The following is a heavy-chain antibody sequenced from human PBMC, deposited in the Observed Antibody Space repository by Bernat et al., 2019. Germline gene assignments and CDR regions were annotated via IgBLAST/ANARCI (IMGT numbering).Heavy chain of an antibody. CDR2: INSDGNVI. CDR1: GLTFGSYW. Sequence: EMQLVESGGGLVQPGGSLRLSCAASGLTFGSYWLHWVRQVPGKGLLWVARINSDGNVIKYADSVKGRFTISRDNAKNTLYLQMNSLRAEDTANYYCAKDGQLTPYFYYYMDVWGRGTTVTVSS. CDR3: AKDGQLTPYFYYYMDV. D-gene: IGHD3-10*01. V-gene: IGHV3-74*03. J-gene: IGHJ6*03.